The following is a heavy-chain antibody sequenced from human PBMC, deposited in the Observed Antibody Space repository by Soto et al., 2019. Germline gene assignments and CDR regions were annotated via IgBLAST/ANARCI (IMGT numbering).Heavy chain of an antibody. CDR1: GFMFSSYG. CDR3: ARDSYGMDV. CDR2: YWYDGSSK. J-gene: IGHJ6*02. D-gene: IGHD3-16*01. V-gene: IGHV3-33*01. Sequence: QVKLVESGGGVVQPGRSLRLSCAASGFMFSSYGMHWVRQAPGKGLEWVAVYWYDGSSKYYADSVKGRFTISRDNVKSTLYLEMNSLRAEDTAGYYCARDSYGMDVWGQGTTVTVSS.